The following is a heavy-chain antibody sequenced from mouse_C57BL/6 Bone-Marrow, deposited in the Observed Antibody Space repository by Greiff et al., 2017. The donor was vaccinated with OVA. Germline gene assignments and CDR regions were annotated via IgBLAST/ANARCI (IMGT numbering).Heavy chain of an antibody. D-gene: IGHD4-1*01. J-gene: IGHJ2*01. V-gene: IGHV1-82*01. CDR3: ARLGDY. Sequence: VKLQESGPELVKPGASVKISCKASGYAFSSSWMNWVKQRPGKGLEWIGRIYPGDGDTNYNGKFKGKATLTADKSSSTAYMQLSSLTSEDSAVYFCARLGDYWGQGTTLTVSS. CDR2: IYPGDGDT. CDR1: GYAFSSSW.